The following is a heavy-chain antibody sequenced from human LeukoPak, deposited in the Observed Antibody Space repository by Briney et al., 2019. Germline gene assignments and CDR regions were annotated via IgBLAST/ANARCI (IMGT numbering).Heavy chain of an antibody. CDR3: ASGMVRGVNNWFDP. CDR2: ISSSSSYI. Sequence: PGGSLRLSCAASGFTFSSYSMNWVRQAPGKGLEWVSSISSSSSYIYYADSVKGRFTISRDNAKNSLYPQMNSLRAEDTAVYYCASGMVRGVNNWFDPWGQGTLVTVSS. J-gene: IGHJ5*02. CDR1: GFTFSSYS. D-gene: IGHD3-10*01. V-gene: IGHV3-21*01.